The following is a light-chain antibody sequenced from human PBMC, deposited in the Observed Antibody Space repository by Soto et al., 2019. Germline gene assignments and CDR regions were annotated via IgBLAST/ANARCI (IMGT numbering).Light chain of an antibody. V-gene: IGKV3D-15*01. CDR3: QRYDNWPPT. Sequence: EMVVSHTLAALWIAHQDRASRSSRASQSVRSNLAWYHQKPGQAPRLLIYGASTRATGIPARFSGSGSGTEYTLTINGLHSEDVVVYHCQRYDNWPPTSVHGTRLEI. J-gene: IGKJ5*01. CDR1: QSVRSN. CDR2: GAS.